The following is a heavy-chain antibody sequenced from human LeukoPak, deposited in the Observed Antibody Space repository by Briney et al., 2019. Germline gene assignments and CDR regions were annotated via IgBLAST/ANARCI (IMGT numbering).Heavy chain of an antibody. J-gene: IGHJ3*02. V-gene: IGHV3-23*01. CDR2: ISGSGGST. CDR1: GFTFSNYG. CDR3: ATHRGYSYGYVDAFDI. D-gene: IGHD5-18*01. Sequence: GGSLRLPCAASGFTFSNYGMHWVRQAPGKGLEWVSAISGSGGSTYYADSVKGRFTISRDNSKNTLYLQMNSLRAEDTAVYYCATHRGYSYGYVDAFDIWGQGTMVTVSS.